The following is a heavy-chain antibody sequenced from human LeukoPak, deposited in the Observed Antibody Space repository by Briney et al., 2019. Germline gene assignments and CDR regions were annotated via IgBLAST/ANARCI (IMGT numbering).Heavy chain of an antibody. CDR2: VKSKTNGGTT. J-gene: IGHJ4*02. D-gene: IGHD6-13*01. CDR3: TAGIGHSDFDY. V-gene: IGHV3-15*01. Sequence: GGSLRLSRAASGFTFSNAWMSWVRQAPGKGLEWVGRVKSKTNGGTTAYAAPVKGRFTISRDDSKNTYLQMNSLKSEDTAVYYCTAGIGHSDFDYWGQGTLVTVSS. CDR1: GFTFSNAW.